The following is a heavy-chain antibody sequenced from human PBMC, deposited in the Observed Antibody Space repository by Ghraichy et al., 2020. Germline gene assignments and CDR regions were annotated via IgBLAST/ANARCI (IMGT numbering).Heavy chain of an antibody. CDR3: ARGRGLYMVRGVTNYYYYMDV. CDR2: INHSGST. CDR1: GGSFRGYY. Sequence: SQTLSLTCAVYGGSFRGYYWSWIRQPPGKGLEWIGEINHSGSTNYNPSLKSRVTISVDTSKNQFSLKLSSVTAAATAVYYCARGRGLYMVRGVTNYYYYMDVWGKRDHGHRLL. V-gene: IGHV4-34*01. D-gene: IGHD3-10*01. J-gene: IGHJ6*03.